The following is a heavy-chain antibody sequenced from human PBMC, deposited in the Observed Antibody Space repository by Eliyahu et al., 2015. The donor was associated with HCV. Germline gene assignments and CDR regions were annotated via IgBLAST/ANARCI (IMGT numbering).Heavy chain of an antibody. CDR1: GFTFSSYG. Sequence: QVQLVESGGGVVQPGRSLRLSCAASGFTFSSYGMHWVRQAPGKGLEWVAVISYDGSNKYYADXVKGRFTISRDNSKNTLYLQMNSLRAEDTAVYYCAKDQDYGDLPLDYWGQGTLVTVSS. CDR3: AKDQDYGDLPLDY. D-gene: IGHD4-17*01. CDR2: ISYDGSNK. V-gene: IGHV3-30*18. J-gene: IGHJ4*02.